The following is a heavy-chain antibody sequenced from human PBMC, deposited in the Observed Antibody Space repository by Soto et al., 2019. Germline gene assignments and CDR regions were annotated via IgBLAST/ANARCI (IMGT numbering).Heavy chain of an antibody. CDR3: ARRKVVIATDSNYFDFAMDV. CDR1: GGSISAHTHN. CDR2: IYYSGTT. Sequence: PSETLSLTCTVSGGSISAHTHNWSWLRQSQGGGCEWIAGIYYSGTTYYNPSPPNRLTISADRSKNPVSLLLTSVTAADTAVYYCARRKVVIATDSNYFDFAMDVWGPGTTVTVSS. V-gene: IGHV4-39*01. D-gene: IGHD2-15*01. J-gene: IGHJ6*02.